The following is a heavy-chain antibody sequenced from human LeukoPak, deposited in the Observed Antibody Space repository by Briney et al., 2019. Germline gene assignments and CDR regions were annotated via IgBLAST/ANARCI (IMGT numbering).Heavy chain of an antibody. CDR1: GFTFSSYS. D-gene: IGHD3-10*01. CDR3: ARDSGSRVATDFDD. V-gene: IGHV3-48*02. J-gene: IGHJ4*02. Sequence: GESLRLSCAASGFTFSSYSMNWVRQAPGKGLEWVSYISISSRSTIYYADSVKGRFTISRDDARNSLYLQMNSLTDEDTAVYYCARDSGSRVATDFDDWGQGTLVTVSS. CDR2: ISISSRSTI.